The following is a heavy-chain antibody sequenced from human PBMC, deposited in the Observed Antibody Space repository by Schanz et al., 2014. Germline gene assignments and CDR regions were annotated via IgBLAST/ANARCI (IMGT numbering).Heavy chain of an antibody. V-gene: IGHV1-69*08. J-gene: IGHJ4*02. D-gene: IGHD6-13*01. CDR3: ARDGVDAAAGGNY. CDR1: GGTFNSYT. Sequence: QVQLVQSGAEVKKPGSSMKVSCKASGGTFNSYTINWVRQAPGQGLEWMGRIIPILGIANYAQKFQGRVTMTRDTSTSTVYMELSSLRSEDTAVYYCARDGVDAAAGGNYWGQGILVNVSS. CDR2: IIPILGIA.